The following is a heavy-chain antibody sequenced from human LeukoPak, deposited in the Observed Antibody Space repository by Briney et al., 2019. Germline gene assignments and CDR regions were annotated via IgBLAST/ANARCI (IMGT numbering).Heavy chain of an antibody. D-gene: IGHD3-10*01. CDR1: GYIFSSYG. Sequence: GASVKVSYKASGYIFSSYGISWVRQAPGQGLEWLGWINAYNGNTNYAQKLQGRVTMTTDTSTSTAYMELRSLRSDDTAVFYCARLVLGSGSRGFDYWGQGTLVTVSS. V-gene: IGHV1-18*01. CDR3: ARLVLGSGSRGFDY. J-gene: IGHJ4*02. CDR2: INAYNGNT.